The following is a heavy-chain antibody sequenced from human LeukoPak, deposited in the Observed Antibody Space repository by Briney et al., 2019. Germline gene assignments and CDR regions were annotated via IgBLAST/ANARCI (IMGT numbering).Heavy chain of an antibody. V-gene: IGHV3-33*01. Sequence: AGSLTLTCTAGGCTISSSSNHWVRQAPGKGLEWVAVIWYDGSNKYYADSVKGRFTISRDNSKNTLYLQMNSLRAEDTAVYYCATGATAGSTRVYCMDVWGQGTSVTVSS. CDR3: ATGATAGSTRVYCMDV. CDR2: IWYDGSNK. CDR1: GCTISSSS. J-gene: IGHJ6*02. D-gene: IGHD1-26*01.